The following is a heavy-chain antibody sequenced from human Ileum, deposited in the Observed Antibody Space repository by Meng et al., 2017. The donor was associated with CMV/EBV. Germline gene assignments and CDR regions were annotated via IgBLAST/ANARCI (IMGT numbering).Heavy chain of an antibody. CDR3: ARGGDISETTAH. D-gene: IGHD6-19*01. J-gene: IGHJ4*02. Sequence: SETLSLTCTVSGGAISAYYWSWIRQSPGKGLEWIGYIHNSGSTQYTPSLKSRVTMSIDTSKNQFSLKLRSVTAADTAVYYCARGGDISETTAHWGQGRLVTVPQ. CDR2: IHNSGST. CDR1: GGAISAYY. V-gene: IGHV4-59*01.